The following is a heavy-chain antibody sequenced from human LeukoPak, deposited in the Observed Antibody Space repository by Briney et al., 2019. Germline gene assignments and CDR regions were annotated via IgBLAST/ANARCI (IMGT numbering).Heavy chain of an antibody. CDR1: GYTITDYY. D-gene: IGHD6-19*01. J-gene: IGHJ4*02. Sequence: ASVKVSCKASGYTITDYYIHWVRQAPGQGLEWMGWINPNSGGTNYAQKFQGRVTMTSDTSISTAYMELSSLRSDDTAIYYCARRVFSGWGYYFDYWGQGTLVTVSS. CDR3: ARRVFSGWGYYFDY. V-gene: IGHV1-2*02. CDR2: INPNSGGT.